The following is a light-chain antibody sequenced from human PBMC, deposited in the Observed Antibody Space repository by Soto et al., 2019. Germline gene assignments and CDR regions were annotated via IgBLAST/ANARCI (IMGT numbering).Light chain of an antibody. Sequence: QSVLTQPASVSGSPGQSITISCTGPSSDVGVYNYVSWYQQQSGKAPKLMIHEVSNRPSGVSNRVSGSKSGNTASLTISALQAQDEADYDCSSYASSRAYVVGIETKVTVL. CDR1: SSDVGVYNY. CDR2: EVS. V-gene: IGLV2-14*01. CDR3: SSYASSRAYV. J-gene: IGLJ1*01.